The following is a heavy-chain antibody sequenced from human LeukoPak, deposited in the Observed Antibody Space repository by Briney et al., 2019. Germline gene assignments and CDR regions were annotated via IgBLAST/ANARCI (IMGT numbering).Heavy chain of an antibody. CDR3: ARDTADHCNWLDP. V-gene: IGHV1-2*02. Sequence: ASVKVSCKASGYTFTGYYIHWVRQAPGQGLEWMGWINPDSGGTNYAQKFQGRVTMTRETSITTAYMELSRLTSDDTAVYYCARDTADHCNWLDPWGQGTLVTVSS. CDR2: INPDSGGT. D-gene: IGHD5-18*01. CDR1: GYTFTGYY. J-gene: IGHJ5*02.